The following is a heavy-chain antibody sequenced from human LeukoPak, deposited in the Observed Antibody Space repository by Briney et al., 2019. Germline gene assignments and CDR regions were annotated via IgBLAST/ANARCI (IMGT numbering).Heavy chain of an antibody. CDR3: ARGDSSSSSLNY. CDR1: GYTFTSYD. J-gene: IGHJ4*02. Sequence: ASVTVSCKASGYTFTSYDINWVRQATGQGLEWMGWMNPNSGNTGYAQKFQGRVTMTRNTSISTAYMELSSLRSEDTAVYYCARGDSSSSSLNYWGQGTLVTVSS. V-gene: IGHV1-8*01. CDR2: MNPNSGNT. D-gene: IGHD6-6*01.